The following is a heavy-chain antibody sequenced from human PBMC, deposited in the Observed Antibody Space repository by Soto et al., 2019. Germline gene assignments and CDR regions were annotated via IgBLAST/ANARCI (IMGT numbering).Heavy chain of an antibody. J-gene: IGHJ4*02. CDR2: IYYSGST. CDR1: GGSISSGTYH. CDR3: ARERNYYDTIGDSYFDC. V-gene: IGHV4-31*03. D-gene: IGHD3-22*01. Sequence: QVQLQESGPGLVKPSQTLSLTCTVSGGSISSGTYHWTWIRQHPGKGLEWIGYIYYSGSTYYNPSLKSRVTISVDTSKNQFALRLSSVTAADTAVYYCARERNYYDTIGDSYFDCWGQGTLVTVSS.